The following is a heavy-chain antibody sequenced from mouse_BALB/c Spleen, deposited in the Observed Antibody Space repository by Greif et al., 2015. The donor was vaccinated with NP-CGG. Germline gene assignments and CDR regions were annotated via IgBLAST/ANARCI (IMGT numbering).Heavy chain of an antibody. CDR2: INPSNGGA. D-gene: IGHD1-2*01. V-gene: IGHV1S81*02. CDR3: TRGRRRDFDF. J-gene: IGHJ2*01. Sequence: QVQLKQSGAELVKPGASVRLSCKASGYTFISYYMYWVKQRPGQGLEWIGEINPSNGGANLNEKLKSKATLTVDKSSSTAYMQLSSLTSEDSAVYFCTRGRRRDFDFWGQGTTLTVSS. CDR1: GYTFISYY.